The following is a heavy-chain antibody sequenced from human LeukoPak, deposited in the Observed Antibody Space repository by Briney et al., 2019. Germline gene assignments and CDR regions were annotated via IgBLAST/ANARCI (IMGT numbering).Heavy chain of an antibody. CDR1: GYTFTSYY. V-gene: IGHV1-46*01. D-gene: IGHD3-9*01. CDR2: INPSGGST. Sequence: ASVKVSCKASGYTFTSYYMHWVRQAPGQGLEWMGIINPSGGSTSYAQKFQGRVTMTRDTSTSTVYMELSSLRSEDTAVYCCARDRTLYYDILTGYQFDYWGQGTLATVSS. J-gene: IGHJ4*02. CDR3: ARDRTLYYDILTGYQFDY.